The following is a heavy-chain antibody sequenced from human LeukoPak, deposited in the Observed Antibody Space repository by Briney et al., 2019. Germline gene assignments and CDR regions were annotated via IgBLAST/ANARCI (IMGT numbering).Heavy chain of an antibody. CDR2: IYYSGST. D-gene: IGHD3-3*01. Sequence: SETLSLTCTVSGGSISSSSYYWGWIRQPPGKGLEWIGSIYYSGSTNYNPSLKSRVTMSVDTSKNQFSLKLSSVTAADTAVYYCARDAPPGRFLEWLPLDYWGQGTLVTVSS. CDR1: GGSISSSSYY. J-gene: IGHJ4*02. V-gene: IGHV4-39*07. CDR3: ARDAPPGRFLEWLPLDY.